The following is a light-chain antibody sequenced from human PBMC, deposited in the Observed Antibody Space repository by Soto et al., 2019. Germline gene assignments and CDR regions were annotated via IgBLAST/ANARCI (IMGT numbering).Light chain of an antibody. V-gene: IGLV2-14*01. J-gene: IGLJ3*02. CDR2: EVT. CDR3: SSYTSSSTLGV. CDR1: SSDVGGYNY. Sequence: QSVLTQPASVSGSPGQSITISCTGNSSDVGGYNYVSWYQQHPGKAPKLMIYEVTNRPSGVSNRFSGSKSDNTASLTISGLQAEDEADYYCSSYTSSSTLGVFGGGTKLTVL.